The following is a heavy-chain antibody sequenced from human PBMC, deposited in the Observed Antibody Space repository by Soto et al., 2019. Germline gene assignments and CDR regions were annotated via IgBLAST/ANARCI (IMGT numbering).Heavy chain of an antibody. Sequence: SETLSLTCTVSGGSISSGGYYWSWIRQHPGKGLEWIGYIYYSGSTYYNPSLKSRVTISVDTSKNQFSLKLSSVTAADTAVYYCARVDKLDWFDPWGQGTLVTVSS. V-gene: IGHV4-31*03. J-gene: IGHJ5*02. D-gene: IGHD1-7*01. CDR2: IYYSGST. CDR1: GGSISSGGYY. CDR3: ARVDKLDWFDP.